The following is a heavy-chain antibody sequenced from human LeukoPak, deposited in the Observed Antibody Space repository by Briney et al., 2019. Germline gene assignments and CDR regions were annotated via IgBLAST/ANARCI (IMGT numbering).Heavy chain of an antibody. CDR1: GFTFSSYA. CDR2: IKQDGSEK. Sequence: GGSLRLSCAASGFTFSSYAMSWVRQAPGKGLEWVANIKQDGSEKYYVDSVKGRFTISRDNAKNSLYLQMNSLRAEDTAVYYCARDQSTLQDIVVVPAAPAAFDIWGQGTMVTVSS. J-gene: IGHJ3*02. CDR3: ARDQSTLQDIVVVPAAPAAFDI. V-gene: IGHV3-7*01. D-gene: IGHD2-2*01.